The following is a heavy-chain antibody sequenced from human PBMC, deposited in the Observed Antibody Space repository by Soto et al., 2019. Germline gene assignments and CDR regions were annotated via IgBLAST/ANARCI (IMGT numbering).Heavy chain of an antibody. CDR3: ARDLRFPGFYRMDV. CDR1: GGSISSGGYY. V-gene: IGHV4-31*03. D-gene: IGHD3-3*01. CDR2: IYYSGST. Sequence: QVQLQESGPGLVKPSQTLSLTCTVSGGSISSGGYYWSWIRQHPGKGLEWIGYIYYSGSTYYNPSLKNRVTISVDTSKNPFSLKLSSVTAADTAVYYCARDLRFPGFYRMDVWGQGTTVTVSS. J-gene: IGHJ6*02.